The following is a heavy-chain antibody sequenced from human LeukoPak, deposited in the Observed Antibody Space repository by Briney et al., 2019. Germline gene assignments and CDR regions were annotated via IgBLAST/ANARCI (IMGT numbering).Heavy chain of an antibody. CDR2: IYYSGST. V-gene: IGHV4-39*01. CDR1: GGSISSSSYY. CDR3: ARHNNWFDP. Sequence: SETLSLTCTVSGGSISSSSYYWGWIRQPPGKGLEWIGSIYYSGSTYYNPSLKSRVTISVDTSKNQFSLKLSSETAADTAVYYCARHNNWFDPWGQGTLVTVSS. J-gene: IGHJ5*02.